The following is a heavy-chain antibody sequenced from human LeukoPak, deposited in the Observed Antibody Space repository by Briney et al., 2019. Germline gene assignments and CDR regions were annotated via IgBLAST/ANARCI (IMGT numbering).Heavy chain of an antibody. V-gene: IGHV3-11*04. Sequence: GGSLRLSCAASGFTFSDYYMSWIRQAPGKGLECVSYISSSGNTTYHADSVKGRFTISRDNSKNTLYLQMNSLRAEDTAVYYCAAWGYQLLGTYYYYMDVWGKGTTVTISS. CDR2: ISSSGNTT. J-gene: IGHJ6*03. CDR3: AAWGYQLLGTYYYYMDV. D-gene: IGHD2-2*01. CDR1: GFTFSDYY.